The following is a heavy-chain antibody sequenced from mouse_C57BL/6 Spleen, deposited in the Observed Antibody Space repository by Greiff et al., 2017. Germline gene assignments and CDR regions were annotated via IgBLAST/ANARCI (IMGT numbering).Heavy chain of an antibody. D-gene: IGHD1-1*01. Sequence: VQLQQSGPELVKPGASVKISCKASGYTFTDYYMNWVKQSHGKSLEWIGDINPNNGGTSYNQKFKGKATLTVDKSSSTAYMELRSLTSEDSAVYYCARSHYYGSSYGGYFDVWGTGTTVTVSS. CDR1: GYTFTDYY. J-gene: IGHJ1*03. CDR2: INPNNGGT. CDR3: ARSHYYGSSYGGYFDV. V-gene: IGHV1-26*01.